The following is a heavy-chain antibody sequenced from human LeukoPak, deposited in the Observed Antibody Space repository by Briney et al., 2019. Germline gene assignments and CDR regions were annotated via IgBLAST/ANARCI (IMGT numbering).Heavy chain of an antibody. J-gene: IGHJ4*02. V-gene: IGHV3-53*01. CDR1: GFTVSSNY. CDR2: IDRGGYT. Sequence: GGSLRLSCAASGFTVSSNYMSWVRQAPGKGLECVSVIDRGGYTYYADSVKGRFTISRDNSKNTLYLQMNSLRAEDTAVYYCAITYGDYEAGFDYWGQGTLVTVSS. D-gene: IGHD4-17*01. CDR3: AITYGDYEAGFDY.